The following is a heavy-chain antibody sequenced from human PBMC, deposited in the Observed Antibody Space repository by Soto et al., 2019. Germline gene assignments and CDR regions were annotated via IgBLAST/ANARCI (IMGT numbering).Heavy chain of an antibody. V-gene: IGHV4-59*01. CDR1: GVSITSYY. CDR2: IYYSGST. CDR3: ARDLGFCSSTSCYPWFDP. Sequence: SETLSLTCTVSGVSITSYYWSWIRQPPGKGLEWIGYIYYSGSTNYNPSLKSRVTISVDTSKNQFSLKLNSVTAAVTAVYYCARDLGFCSSTSCYPWFDPWGQGTLVTVSS. D-gene: IGHD2-2*01. J-gene: IGHJ5*02.